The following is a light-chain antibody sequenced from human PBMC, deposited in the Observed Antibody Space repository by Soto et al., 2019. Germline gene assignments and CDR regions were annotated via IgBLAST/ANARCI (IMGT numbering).Light chain of an antibody. J-gene: IGKJ4*01. CDR2: GAS. CDR3: QQYNNWPLT. CDR1: QSVSNN. Sequence: EIVMTQSPATLSVSPGERATLSCRASQSVSNNIAWYQQKPGQAPRLLIYGASTRATGTPARFSGSGSGTEFTLTISSLQSEDFAVYYCQQYNNWPLTFGGGTKVEIK. V-gene: IGKV3-15*01.